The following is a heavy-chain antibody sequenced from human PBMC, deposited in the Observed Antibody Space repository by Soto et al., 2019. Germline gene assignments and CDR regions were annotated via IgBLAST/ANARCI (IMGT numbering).Heavy chain of an antibody. CDR3: AKEGEDQYESSGYSSSEYFQH. D-gene: IGHD3-22*01. J-gene: IGHJ1*01. V-gene: IGHV3-74*01. Sequence: EVQLVESGGGLVQPGGSLRLSCAASGFTFSNYWMHWVRQTQGKGLVWVSRINSDGSTTNYADSVKGRFTISRDNAKNTVHLQRHSLRAEDTAVYYCAKEGEDQYESSGYSSSEYFQHWGQGTLVTVSS. CDR2: INSDGSTT. CDR1: GFTFSNYW.